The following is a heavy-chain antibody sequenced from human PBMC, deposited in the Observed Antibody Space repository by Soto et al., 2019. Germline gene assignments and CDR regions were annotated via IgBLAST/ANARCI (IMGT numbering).Heavy chain of an antibody. Sequence: PSETLSLTCAVSGGSISSSNWWSWVRQPPGKGLEWIGEIYHSGSTNYNPSLKSRVTISVDKSKNQFSLKLSSVTAADTAVYYCATLRYCSSTSCLDYWGQGTLSPSPQ. CDR3: ATLRYCSSTSCLDY. CDR1: GGSISSSNW. J-gene: IGHJ4*02. D-gene: IGHD2-2*01. V-gene: IGHV4-4*02. CDR2: IYHSGST.